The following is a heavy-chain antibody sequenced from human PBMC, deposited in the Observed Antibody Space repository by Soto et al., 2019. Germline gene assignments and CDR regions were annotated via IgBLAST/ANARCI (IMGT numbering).Heavy chain of an antibody. V-gene: IGHV4-34*01. CDR1: GGSFSDYS. D-gene: IGHD6-13*01. CDR2: ISHSGGS. Sequence: SETLSLTCAVYGGSFSDYSWSWIRQPPGKGLAWIGEISHSGGSNYNPSLKSRVTISVDTSKNQFSLKLSSVTAADTAVYYCARGRKDYSSSWYVGWGQGTLVTGSS. CDR3: ARGRKDYSSSWYVG. J-gene: IGHJ4*02.